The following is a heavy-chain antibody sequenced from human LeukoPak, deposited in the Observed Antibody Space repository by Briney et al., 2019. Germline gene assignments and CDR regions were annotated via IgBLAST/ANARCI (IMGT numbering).Heavy chain of an antibody. CDR1: GFTFSSYW. D-gene: IGHD2/OR15-2a*01. CDR3: AKDRGNRRPLYYGMDV. V-gene: IGHV3-23*01. J-gene: IGHJ6*02. CDR2: ISGSGDST. Sequence: PGESLTLSCAASGFTFSSYWMHWVRQVPGKGLEWVSAISGSGDSTYYADSVKGRFTISRDNSKNTLYLQMNSLRAEDTVVYYCAKDRGNRRPLYYGMDVWGQGTTVTVSS.